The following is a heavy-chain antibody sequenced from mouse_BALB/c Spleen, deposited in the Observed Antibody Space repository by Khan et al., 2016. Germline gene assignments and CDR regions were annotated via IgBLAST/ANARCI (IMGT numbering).Heavy chain of an antibody. CDR1: GFTFSNYW. V-gene: IGHV6-6*02. Sequence: EVQLQESGGGLVQPGGSMKLSCVASGFTFSNYWMNWVRQSPEKGLEWVAEIRLKSNNYATHYAESVKGRFTISRDDYKSSVYLQMNNLRAEDTGIYYCTTGFAYWCQGTLVTVSA. CDR3: TTGFAY. J-gene: IGHJ3*01. CDR2: IRLKSNNYAT.